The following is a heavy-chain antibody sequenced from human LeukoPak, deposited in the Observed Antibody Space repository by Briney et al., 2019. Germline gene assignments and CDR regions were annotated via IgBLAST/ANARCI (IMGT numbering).Heavy chain of an antibody. J-gene: IGHJ4*02. CDR3: ARQPTGNYPYFDY. D-gene: IGHD1-7*01. CDR2: IYSGGST. V-gene: IGHV3-53*01. Sequence: GGSLRLSCAASGFTVSSNYMSWVRQAPGKGLEWVSVIYSGGSTYYADSVKDRFTISRDNSKNTLYLQMNSLRAEDTAVYYCARQPTGNYPYFDYWGQGTLVTVSS. CDR1: GFTVSSNY.